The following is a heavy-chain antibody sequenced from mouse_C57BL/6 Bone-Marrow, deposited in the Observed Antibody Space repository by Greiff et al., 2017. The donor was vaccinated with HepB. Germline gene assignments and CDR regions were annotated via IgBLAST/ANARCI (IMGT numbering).Heavy chain of an antibody. V-gene: IGHV1-26*01. CDR3: ARAWSYYYGSSHDY. J-gene: IGHJ2*01. Sequence: VQLQQSGPELVKPGASVKISCKASGYTFTDYYMNWVKQSHGKSLEWIGDINPNNGGTSYNQKFKGKATLTVDKSSSTAYMELRSLTSEDSAVYYCARAWSYYYGSSHDYWGQGTTLTVSS. CDR2: INPNNGGT. D-gene: IGHD1-1*01. CDR1: GYTFTDYY.